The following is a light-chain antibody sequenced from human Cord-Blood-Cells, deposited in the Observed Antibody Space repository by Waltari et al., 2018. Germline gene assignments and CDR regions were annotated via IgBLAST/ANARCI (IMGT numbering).Light chain of an antibody. CDR3: QQRSNWPLYT. V-gene: IGKV3-11*01. CDR2: DAS. CDR1: QSVSSY. Sequence: ELVLTQSPATLSLSPGERATLSCRASQSVSSYLAWYQQEPGQAPRLLIYDASNRATGIPARFSGSGSGTDFTLTISSLEPEDFAVYYCQQRSNWPLYTFGQGTKLEIK. J-gene: IGKJ2*01.